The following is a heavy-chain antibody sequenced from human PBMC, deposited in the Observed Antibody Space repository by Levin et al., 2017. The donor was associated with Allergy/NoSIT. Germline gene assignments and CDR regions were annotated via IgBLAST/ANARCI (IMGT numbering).Heavy chain of an antibody. Sequence: GGSLRLSCAASGFTFSSYWMHWVRQAPGKGLVWVSRINSDGSSTSYADSVKGRFTISRDNAKNTLYLQMNSLRAEDTAVYYCASSYSRPRGFDPWGQGTLVTVSS. V-gene: IGHV3-74*01. D-gene: IGHD6-13*01. CDR3: ASSYSRPRGFDP. CDR2: INSDGSST. J-gene: IGHJ5*02. CDR1: GFTFSSYW.